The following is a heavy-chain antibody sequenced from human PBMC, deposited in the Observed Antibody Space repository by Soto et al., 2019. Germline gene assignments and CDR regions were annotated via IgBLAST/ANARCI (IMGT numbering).Heavy chain of an antibody. Sequence: SETLSLTCTVSGGSISSGGYYWSWIRQHPGKGLEWIGYIYYSGSTYYNPSLKSRVTISVDTSKNQFSLKLSSVTAADTAVYYCAREPRYSSSWYFDYWGQGTLVTVSS. D-gene: IGHD6-13*01. J-gene: IGHJ4*02. CDR2: IYYSGST. V-gene: IGHV4-31*03. CDR3: AREPRYSSSWYFDY. CDR1: GGSISSGGYY.